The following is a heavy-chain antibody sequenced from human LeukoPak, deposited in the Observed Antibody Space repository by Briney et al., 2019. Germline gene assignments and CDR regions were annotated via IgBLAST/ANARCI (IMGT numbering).Heavy chain of an antibody. CDR3: AKDACSSWYINAFHI. V-gene: IGHV3-23*01. J-gene: IGHJ3*02. CDR1: GFTFSSYA. D-gene: IGHD6-13*01. CDR2: ISGSGDGT. Sequence: SGGSLRLSCAASGFTFSSYAMSWVRQAPGKGLEWVSGISGSGDGTYYADSVKGRFTISGDNSKNTLYLQMNSLRVEDTAVYYCAKDACSSWYINAFHIWGQGTMVTVSS.